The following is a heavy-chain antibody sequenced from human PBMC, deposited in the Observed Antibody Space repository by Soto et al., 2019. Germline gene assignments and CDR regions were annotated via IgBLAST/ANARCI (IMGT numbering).Heavy chain of an antibody. CDR3: ARDRGYCSSTSCYRAYYYYGMDV. CDR1: GFTVSSYA. J-gene: IGHJ6*02. V-gene: IGHV3-30-3*01. CDR2: ISYDGSNK. Sequence: XGSLRLSFAASGFTVSSYAMHWVRQAPGKGLEWVAVISYDGSNKYYADSVKGRFTISRDNSKNTLYLQMNSLRAEDTAVYYCARDRGYCSSTSCYRAYYYYGMDVWGQGTTVTV. D-gene: IGHD2-2*02.